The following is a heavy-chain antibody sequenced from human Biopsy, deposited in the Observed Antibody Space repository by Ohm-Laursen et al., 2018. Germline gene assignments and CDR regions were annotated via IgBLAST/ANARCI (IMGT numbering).Heavy chain of an antibody. Sequence: SLRLSCAASGFSLRNFTINWVRQAPGKGLEWVSSISRSVSHILYAETLKGRFTISRDNAKNSLYLQMNSLRAEDTAVYYCARSVGIMAAPIDYWGQGTLVTVSS. D-gene: IGHD3-16*01. V-gene: IGHV3-21*04. CDR1: GFSLRNFT. J-gene: IGHJ4*02. CDR2: ISRSVSHI. CDR3: ARSVGIMAAPIDY.